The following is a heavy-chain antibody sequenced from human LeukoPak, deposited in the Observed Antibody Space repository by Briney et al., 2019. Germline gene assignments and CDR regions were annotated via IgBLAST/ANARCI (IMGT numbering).Heavy chain of an antibody. J-gene: IGHJ4*02. Sequence: GESLKISCKGSGYSFTCYWISWVRQMPGKGLEWMGRIDPSDSYTNYSPSFQGQVTISADKSINTAYLQWSSLKASDTAMYYCATLNPRYGDYETYYFDYWGQGTLVTVSS. CDR2: IDPSDSYT. D-gene: IGHD4-17*01. CDR3: ATLNPRYGDYETYYFDY. CDR1: GYSFTCYW. V-gene: IGHV5-10-1*04.